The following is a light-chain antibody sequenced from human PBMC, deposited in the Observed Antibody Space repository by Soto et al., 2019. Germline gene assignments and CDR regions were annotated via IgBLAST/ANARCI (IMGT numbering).Light chain of an antibody. J-gene: IGKJ3*01. CDR1: QAISSA. CDR3: QQFNKCPVT. CDR2: DAS. V-gene: IGKV1D-13*01. Sequence: ANQLTQSPSSLSASVGDRVTITCRASQAISSALAWYQQKPGKPPKLLIYDASTLQSGVPSRFSGTASGTDFTLTINSLQPEDFATYYCQQFNKCPVTFGPGTKVDIK.